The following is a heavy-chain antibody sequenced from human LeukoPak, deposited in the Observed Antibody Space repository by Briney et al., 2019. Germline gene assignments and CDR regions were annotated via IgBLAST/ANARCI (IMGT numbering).Heavy chain of an antibody. CDR1: GFRFSDAA. V-gene: IGHV3-23*01. D-gene: IGHD6-13*01. Sequence: GGSLRLSCAASGFRFSDAAMTWVRQAPGKGLEWVSLIGSVGHSTYYGDSVKGRFTISRDNSRNTLYLQMNTLRAEDTAVYYCAKAIAAPVWYFDLWGRGTLVTVSS. CDR2: IGSVGHST. CDR3: AKAIAAPVWYFDL. J-gene: IGHJ2*01.